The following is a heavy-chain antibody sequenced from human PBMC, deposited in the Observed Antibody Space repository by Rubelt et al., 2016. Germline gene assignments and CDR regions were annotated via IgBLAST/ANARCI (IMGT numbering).Heavy chain of an antibody. V-gene: IGHV1-2*06. J-gene: IGHJ4*02. CDR1: GYTFTGYY. Sequence: QVQLVQSGAEVKKPGASVKVSCKASGYTFTGYYMHWVRQAPGQGLEWMGRINPNSGGTNYAQKVTGRVTRTTDNSTGTADMGLRSLRSDDTAVYYCARDSGGPRGGGHDYWGQGTLVTVSS. CDR2: INPNSGGT. D-gene: IGHD1-26*01. CDR3: ARDSGGPRGGGHDY.